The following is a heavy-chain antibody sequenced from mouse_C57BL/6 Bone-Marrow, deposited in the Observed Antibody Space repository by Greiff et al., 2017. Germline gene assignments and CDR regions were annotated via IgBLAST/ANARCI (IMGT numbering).Heavy chain of an antibody. Sequence: VHVKQSGAELVRPGASVQLSCTASGFNIKDDYMHWVKPRPEPGLAWIGGIDPEDGDNEYASKFPGKATITAATSSNSAYLPLSSLTSEDTAVYYCSTRQLRLEAYWGQGTLVTVSA. CDR3: STRQLRLEAY. V-gene: IGHV14-4*01. CDR1: GFNIKDDY. CDR2: IDPEDGDN. D-gene: IGHD3-2*02. J-gene: IGHJ3*01.